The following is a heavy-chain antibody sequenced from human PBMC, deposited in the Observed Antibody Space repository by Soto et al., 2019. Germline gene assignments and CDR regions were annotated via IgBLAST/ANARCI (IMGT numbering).Heavy chain of an antibody. V-gene: IGHV3-30-3*01. J-gene: IGHJ6*02. CDR3: VRVYDFWSGYESYYYYGMVV. D-gene: IGHD3-3*01. CDR1: GFTFSSYA. CDR2: ISYDGSNK. Sequence: GGSLRLSCAASGFTFSSYAMHWVRQAPGKGLEWVAVISYDGSNKYYADSVKGRFTISRDNSKNTLYLQMYSLIAEDTAVYYCVRVYDFWSGYESYYYYGMVVWGQGTTVTVSS.